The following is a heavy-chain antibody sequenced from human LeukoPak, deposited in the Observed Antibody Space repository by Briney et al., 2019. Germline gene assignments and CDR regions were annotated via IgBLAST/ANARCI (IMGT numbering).Heavy chain of an antibody. Sequence: ASVKDSCKASGYTFTSYDINWVRQAAGQGLEWMGWMNPNSGNTGYAQKFQGRVTITRNTSISTAYMELSSLRSEDTAVYYCARGLKYVGRGFDPWGQGTLVTVSS. CDR3: ARGLKYVGRGFDP. V-gene: IGHV1-8*03. D-gene: IGHD3-10*01. CDR2: MNPNSGNT. J-gene: IGHJ5*02. CDR1: GYTFTSYD.